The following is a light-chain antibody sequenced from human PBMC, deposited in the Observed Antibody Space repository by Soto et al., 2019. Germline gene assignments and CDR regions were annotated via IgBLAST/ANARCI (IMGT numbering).Light chain of an antibody. J-gene: IGKJ1*01. V-gene: IGKV3-20*01. CDR3: QQYDNWT. Sequence: EIVLTQSPGTLSLSPGERATLSCRASQSVSSSYLAWYQQKPGQAPRLLIYGASSRATGIPDRFSGSGSGTDFTLTISRLEPEDFAVYYCQQYDNWTFGQGTKVELK. CDR2: GAS. CDR1: QSVSSSY.